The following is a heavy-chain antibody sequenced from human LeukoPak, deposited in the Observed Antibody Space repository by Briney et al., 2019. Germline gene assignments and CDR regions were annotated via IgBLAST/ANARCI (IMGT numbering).Heavy chain of an antibody. CDR3: ASSNHFWSGYYLLDY. Sequence: PSETLSLTCTVSGGSISSDSYYWAWIRQPPGKGLEWIASIYYSGSTYYNPSLKSRVTISVDTSRNQFSLELSSVTAADTAVYYCASSNHFWSGYYLLDYWGQGTLVTVSS. J-gene: IGHJ4*02. V-gene: IGHV4-39*01. CDR2: IYYSGST. D-gene: IGHD3-3*02. CDR1: GGSISSDSYY.